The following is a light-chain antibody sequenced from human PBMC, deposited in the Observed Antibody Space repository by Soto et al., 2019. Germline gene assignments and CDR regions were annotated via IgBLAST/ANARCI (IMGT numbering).Light chain of an antibody. Sequence: EIVLTQSPGTLSLSPGERATLSCRASQSVSSSYLAWYQQKPGQAPRLLIYGASSRATGIPDRFSGSESGTDFTLTISRLEPEDFAVYYCQQYGSSSWTFGQGTKVDI. J-gene: IGKJ1*01. V-gene: IGKV3-20*01. CDR1: QSVSSSY. CDR2: GAS. CDR3: QQYGSSSWT.